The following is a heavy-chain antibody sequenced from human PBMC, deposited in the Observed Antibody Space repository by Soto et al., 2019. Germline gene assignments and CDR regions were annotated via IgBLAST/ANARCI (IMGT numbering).Heavy chain of an antibody. Sequence: QAGGSLRLSCAASGVTFSIDAMSWVRQAPGKGLEWVSAISGSDNSTYYADSVKGRFTISRDNYKNTLYLQMSRLRVAATAVYYCAPMGVWGQGTPVTVSS. V-gene: IGHV3-23*01. CDR3: APMGV. CDR2: ISGSDNST. CDR1: GVTFSIDA. J-gene: IGHJ6*01.